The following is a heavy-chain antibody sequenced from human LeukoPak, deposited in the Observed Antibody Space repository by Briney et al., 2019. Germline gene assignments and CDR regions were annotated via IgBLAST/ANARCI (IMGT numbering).Heavy chain of an antibody. Sequence: PGGSLRLSCAASGFTFSNAWMSWVRQAPGKGLEWVGRIKSKTDGGTTDYAAPVKGRFTISRDDSKNTLYLQMNSLKTEDTAVYYCTTWSGWDRRYFDYWGQGTLVTVSS. CDR1: GFTFSNAW. D-gene: IGHD6-19*01. CDR2: IKSKTDGGTT. CDR3: TTWSGWDRRYFDY. V-gene: IGHV3-15*01. J-gene: IGHJ4*02.